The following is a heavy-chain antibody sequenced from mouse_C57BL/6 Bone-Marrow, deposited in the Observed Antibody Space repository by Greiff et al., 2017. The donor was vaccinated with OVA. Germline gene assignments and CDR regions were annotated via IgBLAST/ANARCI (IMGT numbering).Heavy chain of an antibody. CDR3: ARADYYSSSYDAMDY. D-gene: IGHD1-1*01. J-gene: IGHJ4*01. CDR2: IYPGSGNT. V-gene: IGHV1-76*01. CDR1: GYTFTDYY. Sequence: QVQLQQSGAELVRPGASVKLSCKASGYTFTDYYINWVKQSPGQGLEWIARIYPGSGNTYYNEKFKGKATLTADKSTSTAYMQLSSLTSEDSAVYFCARADYYSSSYDAMDYWGQGTAVTVTS.